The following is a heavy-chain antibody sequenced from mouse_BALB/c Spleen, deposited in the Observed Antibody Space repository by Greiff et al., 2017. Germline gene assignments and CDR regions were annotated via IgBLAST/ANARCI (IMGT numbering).Heavy chain of an antibody. J-gene: IGHJ2*01. CDR2: ISSGGST. Sequence: EVHLVESGGGLVKPGGSLKLSCAASGFTFSSYAMSWVRQTPEKRLEWVASISSGGSTYYPDSVKGRFTISRDNARNILYLQMSSLRSEDTAMYYCARGSDYLDYWGQGTTLTVSS. D-gene: IGHD3-1*01. CDR3: ARGSDYLDY. CDR1: GFTFSSYA. V-gene: IGHV5-6-5*01.